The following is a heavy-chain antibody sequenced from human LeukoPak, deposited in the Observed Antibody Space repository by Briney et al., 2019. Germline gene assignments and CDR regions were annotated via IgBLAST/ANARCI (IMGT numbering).Heavy chain of an antibody. J-gene: IGHJ5*02. V-gene: IGHV4-61*02. Sequence: SETLSLICTVSGGSISSGSYYWSWIRQPAGKGLEWIGRIYTSGSTNCNPSLKSRVTISVDTSKNQFSLKLSSVTAADTAVYYCARDWDTAMVWWFDPWGQGTLVTVSS. CDR3: ARDWDTAMVWWFDP. D-gene: IGHD5-18*01. CDR2: IYTSGST. CDR1: GGSISSGSYY.